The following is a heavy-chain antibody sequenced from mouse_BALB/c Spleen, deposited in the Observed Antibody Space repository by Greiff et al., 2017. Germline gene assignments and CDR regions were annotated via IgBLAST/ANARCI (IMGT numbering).Heavy chain of an antibody. D-gene: IGHD1-1*01. CDR2: ISSGGSYT. CDR1: GFTFSSYG. V-gene: IGHV5-6*01. CDR3: ARHDYDGSSPGCFDY. Sequence: EVQLVESGGDLVKPGGSLKLSCAASGFTFSSYGMSWVRQTPDKRLEWVATISSGGSYTYYPDSVKGRFTISRDNAKNTLYLQMSSLKSEDTAMYYCARHDYDGSSPGCFDYWGQGTTLTVSS. J-gene: IGHJ2*01.